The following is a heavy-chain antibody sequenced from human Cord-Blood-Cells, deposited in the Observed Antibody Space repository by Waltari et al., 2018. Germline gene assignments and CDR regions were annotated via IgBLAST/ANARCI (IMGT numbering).Heavy chain of an antibody. D-gene: IGHD3-10*01. CDR3: AKVYGSGSYDAFDI. V-gene: IGHV3-30*02. CDR1: GFTFRSYG. J-gene: IGHJ3*02. Sequence: QVQLVASGGGVVQPGGSLRLSCAASGFTFRSYGMPWVGPAPGKGLEWVAFIRYDGSNKYYADSVKGRFTISRDNSKNTLYLQMNSLRAEDTAVYYCAKVYGSGSYDAFDIWGQGTMVTVSS. CDR2: IRYDGSNK.